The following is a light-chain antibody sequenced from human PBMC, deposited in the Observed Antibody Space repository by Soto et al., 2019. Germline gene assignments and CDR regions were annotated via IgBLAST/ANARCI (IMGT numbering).Light chain of an antibody. CDR3: CSYATPTL. J-gene: IGLJ1*01. V-gene: IGLV2-23*02. Sequence: QSSLTQPASVSGSPGRSITISCTGTSSDVGGYDLVSWYQQHPGNAPKLMIYELNKRPSGVSNRFSGSKSGNTASLTMSGLQAEYEADYYSCSYATPTLFGAGTKVTVL. CDR2: ELN. CDR1: SSDVGGYDL.